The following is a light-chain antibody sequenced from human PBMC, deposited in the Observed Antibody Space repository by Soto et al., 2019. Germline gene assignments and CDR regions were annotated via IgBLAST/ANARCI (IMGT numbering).Light chain of an antibody. CDR2: SAS. Sequence: DIVMTQSPDSLAVSLGERATINCKSSQSVSYSSNNKHYLAWYQQKAGQPPKLLIYSASLRESGVPDRFSGSGSGTDFTLTISTLQAEDVAVYYCQQCLSVPYTFGGGTKVELK. CDR1: QSVSYSSNNKHY. CDR3: QQCLSVPYT. V-gene: IGKV4-1*01. J-gene: IGKJ4*01.